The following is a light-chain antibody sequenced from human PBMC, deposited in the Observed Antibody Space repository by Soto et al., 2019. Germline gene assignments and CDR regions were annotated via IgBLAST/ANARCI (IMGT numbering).Light chain of an antibody. CDR3: SSYTRSTLYV. J-gene: IGLJ1*01. CDR1: SNDVGGYDY. CDR2: EVS. Sequence: QSALTQPASVSGSPGQSITISCTGTSNDVGGYDYVSWYQQHPGEAPKLMIYEVSNRPSGVSDRFSGSKSGHTASLTVSGLQAEDEADYYCSSYTRSTLYVFGPGTKLTVL. V-gene: IGLV2-14*01.